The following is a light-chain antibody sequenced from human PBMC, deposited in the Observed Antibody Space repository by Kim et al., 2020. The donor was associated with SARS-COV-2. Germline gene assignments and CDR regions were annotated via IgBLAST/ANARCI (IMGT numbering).Light chain of an antibody. CDR1: NSDVGGYNY. CDR3: CSYTGRYSWV. CDR2: DVT. J-gene: IGLJ3*02. Sequence: QSALSQPRSVSGSPGQSVTISCSGTNSDVGGYNYVSWYQQHPDKVPKLLVYDVTTRPSGVPDRFSGFKSGNTASLTISGVQAEDGSDYYCCSYTGRYSWVFGGGTQLTVL. V-gene: IGLV2-11*01.